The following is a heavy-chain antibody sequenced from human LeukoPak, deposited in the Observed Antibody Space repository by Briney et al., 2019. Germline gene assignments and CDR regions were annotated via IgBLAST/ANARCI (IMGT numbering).Heavy chain of an antibody. CDR3: IRERWEPHSGDDF. CDR2: INPNSGGT. V-gene: IGHV1-2*02. Sequence: GASVKVSCKASGYRFTGYYIHWVRQAPGQGLEWMGWINPNSGGTKYAQKFQDRVTLTTATSISTAYMEVNRLTFDDTAVYYCIRERWEPHSGDDFWGQGTLVTVSS. D-gene: IGHD1-26*01. CDR1: GYRFTGYY. J-gene: IGHJ4*02.